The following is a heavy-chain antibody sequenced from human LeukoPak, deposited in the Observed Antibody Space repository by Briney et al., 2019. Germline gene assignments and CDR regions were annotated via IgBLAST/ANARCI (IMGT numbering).Heavy chain of an antibody. CDR3: ARTDYGDYNKIDY. J-gene: IGHJ4*02. V-gene: IGHV4-4*02. CDR1: GGSISSSNW. D-gene: IGHD4-17*01. Sequence: SETLSLTCAVSGGSISSSNWWSWVRQPPGKGLVWIGEIYHGGSTNYNPSLKSRVTISVDKSKNQFSLKLSSVTAADTAVYYCARTDYGDYNKIDYWGQGTLVTVSS. CDR2: IYHGGST.